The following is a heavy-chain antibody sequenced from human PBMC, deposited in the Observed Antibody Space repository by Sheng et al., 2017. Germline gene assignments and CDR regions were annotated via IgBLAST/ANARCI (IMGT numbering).Heavy chain of an antibody. CDR2: IYTSGST. J-gene: IGHJ5*02. V-gene: IGHV4-4*07. CDR1: GGSISSYY. D-gene: IGHD3-3*01. Sequence: QVQLQESGPGLVKPSETLSLTCTVSGGSISSYYWSWIRQPAGKGLEWIGRIYTSGSTNYNPSLKSRVTMSVDTSKNQFSLKLSSVTAADTAVYYCARGYYDFWSGEFENWFDPWGQGTLVTVSS. CDR3: ARGYYDFWSGEFENWFDP.